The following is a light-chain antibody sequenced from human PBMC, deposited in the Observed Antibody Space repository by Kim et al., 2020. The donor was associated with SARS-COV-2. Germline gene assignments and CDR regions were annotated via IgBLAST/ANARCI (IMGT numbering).Light chain of an antibody. Sequence: GQYLIITRTGISSDIGGYNYVSWYQQNPGKAHTLMIYNVSKRPSGVSHRFSGSKSRNTASLTISGLQAEDEADYYCSSYTSSSTLVFGGGTQLTVL. CDR1: SSDIGGYNY. CDR2: NVS. V-gene: IGLV2-14*04. CDR3: SSYTSSSTLV. J-gene: IGLJ3*02.